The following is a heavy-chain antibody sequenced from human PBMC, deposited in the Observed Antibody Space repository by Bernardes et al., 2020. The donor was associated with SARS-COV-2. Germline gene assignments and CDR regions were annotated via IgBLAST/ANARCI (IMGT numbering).Heavy chain of an antibody. J-gene: IGHJ6*02. Sequence: SETLSLTCTVSGGSISSSTYYWGWLAQPHGKGLEWIGSVYSSGRSYSNPSFQSRVRASVDTSNTQFSLRLSFATVADTAVYYCAGSSCGIDCYIGGLRSWDYGMDVWGQGTTVTV. CDR3: AGSSCGIDCYIGGLRSWDYGMDV. CDR1: GGSISSSTYY. CDR2: VYSSGRS. V-gene: IGHV4-39*01. D-gene: IGHD2-21*01.